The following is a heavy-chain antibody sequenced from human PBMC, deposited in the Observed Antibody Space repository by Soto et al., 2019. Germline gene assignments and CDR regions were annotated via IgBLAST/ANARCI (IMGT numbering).Heavy chain of an antibody. CDR1: GYSFPSQW. CDR3: ARAQILRRRSSLWSGYYYGFDV. Sequence: PVESLKISCKCSGYSFPSQWIGLVRQTPREGLEWMGSIYPADSDTRYNPSFQGHVIISADKSIRTAYMDLTSLRSDHTAVFYCARAQILRRRSSLWSGYYYGFDVWGQGTMVTVSS. CDR2: IYPADSDT. V-gene: IGHV5-51*01. D-gene: IGHD6-13*01. J-gene: IGHJ6*02.